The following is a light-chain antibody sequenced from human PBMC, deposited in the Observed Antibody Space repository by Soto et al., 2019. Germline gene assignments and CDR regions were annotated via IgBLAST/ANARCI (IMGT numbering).Light chain of an antibody. CDR2: PSS. J-gene: IGKJ4*01. V-gene: IGKV3-15*01. CDR1: ENVYTN. CDR3: QQYNKWPLT. Sequence: EIVMTHSPATLSVSPGERATLSCRASENVYTNLAWYQQKPGQSPRLLMYPSSTTTIPDRFSVSGSGTEFTLTISSLQSEDFAVCYCQQYNKWPLTFGGGTKVDIK.